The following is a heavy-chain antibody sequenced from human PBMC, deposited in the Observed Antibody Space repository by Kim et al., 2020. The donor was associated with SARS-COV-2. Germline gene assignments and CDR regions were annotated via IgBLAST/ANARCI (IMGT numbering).Heavy chain of an antibody. J-gene: IGHJ5*02. Sequence: GGSLRLSCAVSGFTFSSYGMHWVRQAPGKGLEWVAVIWHDGSNKYYVDSVEGRFTISRDNSKNTLYLQMNTLRAEDTAVYYCVRNAENNWFDLWGQGTLV. CDR3: VRNAENNWFDL. V-gene: IGHV3-33*01. CDR1: GFTFSSYG. CDR2: IWHDGSNK.